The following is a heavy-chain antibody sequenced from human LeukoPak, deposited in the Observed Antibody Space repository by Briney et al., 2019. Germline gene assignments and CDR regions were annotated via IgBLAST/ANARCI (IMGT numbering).Heavy chain of an antibody. CDR1: GGSISSYY. CDR2: IYYSGST. Sequence: PSETLSLTCTVSGGSISSYYWSWIRQPPGKGLEWIGYIYYSGSTNYNPSLKSRVTISVDTSKNQFSLKLSSVTAADTAVYYCARSSSSWYRDGYFQHWGQGTLVTVSS. J-gene: IGHJ1*01. V-gene: IGHV4-59*01. CDR3: ARSSSSWYRDGYFQH. D-gene: IGHD6-13*01.